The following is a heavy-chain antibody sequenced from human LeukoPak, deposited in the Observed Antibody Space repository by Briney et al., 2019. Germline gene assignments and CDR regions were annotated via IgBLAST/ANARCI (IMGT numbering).Heavy chain of an antibody. Sequence: PGGSLRLSCAASGFTFSSYGMHWVRQAPGKGLEWVAVISYDGSNKYYADSVKGRFTISRDNSKNTLYLQMNSLRAEDTAVYYCAKDSPSLLGWGQGTLVTVSS. J-gene: IGHJ4*02. CDR3: AKDSPSLLG. CDR1: GFTFSSYG. D-gene: IGHD2-15*01. V-gene: IGHV3-30*18. CDR2: ISYDGSNK.